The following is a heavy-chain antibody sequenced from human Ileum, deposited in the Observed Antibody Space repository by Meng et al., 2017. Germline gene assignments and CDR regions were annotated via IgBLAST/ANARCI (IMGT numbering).Heavy chain of an antibody. D-gene: IGHD6-13*01. CDR1: GFTLSGSA. CDR2: IRSKANNYAT. CDR3: TRLDEAAPKNYYYGMDV. Sequence: GESLKTLRAASGFTLSGSAMHWVRQASGKGLEWVGRIRSKANNYATAYAASVTGKFTISRDDSKNTAYLQMNSLKPEDTAVYYCTRLDEAAPKNYYYGMDVWGQGTTVTVSS. V-gene: IGHV3-73*01. J-gene: IGHJ6*02.